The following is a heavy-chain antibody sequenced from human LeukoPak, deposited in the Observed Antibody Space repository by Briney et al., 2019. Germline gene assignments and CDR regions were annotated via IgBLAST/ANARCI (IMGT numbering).Heavy chain of an antibody. D-gene: IGHD3-3*01. CDR2: INPNSGGT. V-gene: IGHV1-2*02. CDR3: ARSGRRITIFGVVSY. Sequence: GASVKVSCKASGYTFTGYYMHWLRQAPGQGLEWMGWINPNSGGTNYAQKFQGRVTMTRDTSISTAYMELSRLRSDDTAVYYCARSGRRITIFGVVSYWGQGTLVTVSS. J-gene: IGHJ4*02. CDR1: GYTFTGYY.